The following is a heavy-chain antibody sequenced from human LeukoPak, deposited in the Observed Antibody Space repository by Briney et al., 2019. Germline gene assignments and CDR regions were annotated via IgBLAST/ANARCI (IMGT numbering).Heavy chain of an antibody. D-gene: IGHD6-19*01. CDR1: GFTVSSKY. Sequence: GGSLRLSCAASGFTVSSKYMSWVRQAPGKGLEWVSVIYSGGNKYYADSVRGRFTISRDNSRNTVYLQMNSLRVEDTAVYYCARDFFGWSSLGHWGQGTLVTVSS. J-gene: IGHJ1*01. V-gene: IGHV3-66*01. CDR2: IYSGGNK. CDR3: ARDFFGWSSLGH.